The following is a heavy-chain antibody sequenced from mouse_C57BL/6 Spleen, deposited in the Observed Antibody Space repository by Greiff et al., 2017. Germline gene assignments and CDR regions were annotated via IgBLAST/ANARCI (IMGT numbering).Heavy chain of an antibody. D-gene: IGHD2-5*01. CDR3: ARRAYNNSYYAMDY. J-gene: IGHJ4*01. CDR1: GYTFTDYY. CDR2: IYPGSGNT. V-gene: IGHV1-76*01. Sequence: VKLMESGAELVRPGASVKLSCKASGYTFTDYYINWVKQRPGQGLEWIARIYPGSGNTYYNEKFKGKATLTAEKSSSTAYMQLSSLTSEDSAVYFCARRAYNNSYYAMDYWGQGTSVTVSS.